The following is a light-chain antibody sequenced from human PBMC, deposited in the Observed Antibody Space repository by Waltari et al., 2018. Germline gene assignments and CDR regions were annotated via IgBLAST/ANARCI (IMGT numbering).Light chain of an antibody. CDR3: QQYDNTPRT. V-gene: IGKV1-33*01. Sequence: DIQMTQSPSSLSASVGDRVTITCQASQSISNYLNWYQQKPGKAPKLLIYDASNLERGVPSRFSGSGSGTDFTLTISSLQPEDIATYYCQQYDNTPRTFGQGTKVEIK. CDR2: DAS. J-gene: IGKJ1*01. CDR1: QSISNY.